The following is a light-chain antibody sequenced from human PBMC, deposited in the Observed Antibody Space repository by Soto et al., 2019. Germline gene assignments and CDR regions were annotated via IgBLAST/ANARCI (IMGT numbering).Light chain of an antibody. V-gene: IGLV4-60*02. Sequence: QLVLTQSSSASASLGSSVSLTCTLSSGHSSYIIAWHQQQPGKAPRYLMKLEGSGSYNKGSGVPDRFSGSSSGADRYLTISNLQFEDAADYYCETWDSNTYVFGTGTKVTVL. CDR2: LEGSGSY. J-gene: IGLJ1*01. CDR3: ETWDSNTYV. CDR1: SGHSSYI.